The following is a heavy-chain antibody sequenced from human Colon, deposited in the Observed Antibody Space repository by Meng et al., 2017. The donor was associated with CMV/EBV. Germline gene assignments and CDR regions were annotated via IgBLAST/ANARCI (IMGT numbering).Heavy chain of an antibody. CDR1: GDSVSSNNG. CDR2: FHHSGTT. CDR3: ASATEYKVDY. J-gene: IGHJ4*02. D-gene: IGHD6-6*01. V-gene: IGHV4-4*02. Sequence: LSCAVSGDSVSSNNGWTCVRQPPGKGLEWIGEFHHSGTTTHNPSLMSRISFSVDKSKNQVSLHLTTVTAADTAVYYCASATEYKVDYWGQGTLVTVSS.